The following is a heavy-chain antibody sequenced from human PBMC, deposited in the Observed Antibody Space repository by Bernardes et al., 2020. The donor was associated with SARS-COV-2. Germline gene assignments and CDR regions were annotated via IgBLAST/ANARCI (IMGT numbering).Heavy chain of an antibody. D-gene: IGHD3-3*01. CDR1: GGSISSSSYY. J-gene: IGHJ6*02. V-gene: IGHV4-39*01. Sequence: SETLSLTCTVSGGSISSSSYYWGWIRQPPGKGLEWIGSIYYSGSTYYNPSLKSRVTISVDTSKNQFSLKLSSVTAADTAVYYCARHYYDFWSGSPHNYYGMDVWGQGTTVTVSS. CDR3: ARHYYDFWSGSPHNYYGMDV. CDR2: IYYSGST.